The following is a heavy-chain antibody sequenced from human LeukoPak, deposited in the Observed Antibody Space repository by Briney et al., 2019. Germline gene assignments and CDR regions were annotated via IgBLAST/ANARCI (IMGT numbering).Heavy chain of an antibody. Sequence: GGSLRLSCATSGFTFSNYAMSWVRQAPGKGLEWISAINDSGGSTYYADSVKGRFTISRDNSKNTLYLQMNSLRAEDTAVYYCARDSSSSTFGTLWGQGTLVTVSS. CDR1: GFTFSNYA. V-gene: IGHV3-23*01. CDR2: INDSGGST. J-gene: IGHJ4*02. CDR3: ARDSSSSTFGTL. D-gene: IGHD6-13*01.